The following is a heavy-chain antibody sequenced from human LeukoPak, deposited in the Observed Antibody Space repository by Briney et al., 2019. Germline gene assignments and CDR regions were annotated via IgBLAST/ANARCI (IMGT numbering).Heavy chain of an antibody. V-gene: IGHV3-21*01. CDR3: AKGDCSSTSCYDGFDP. D-gene: IGHD2-2*01. Sequence: GGSLRLSCAASGFTFSSYSMNWVRQAPGKGLEWVSSISSSSSYIYYADSVKGRFTISRDNSKNTLYLQMNSLRAEDTAVYYCAKGDCSSTSCYDGFDPWGQGTLVTVSS. CDR2: ISSSSSYI. J-gene: IGHJ5*02. CDR1: GFTFSSYS.